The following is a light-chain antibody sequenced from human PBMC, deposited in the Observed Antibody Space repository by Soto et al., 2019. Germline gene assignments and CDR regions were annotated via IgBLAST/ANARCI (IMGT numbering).Light chain of an antibody. Sequence: DIQMTQSPSTLSASVGDRVTITCRASQSITAWLAWYQQTPGKAPKLLIYDASNLESGVPSRFSGSGSGTEFTLTISSLQPDDSATYYCQQHNSYPWTLGQGTKVEIK. J-gene: IGKJ1*01. V-gene: IGKV1-5*01. CDR3: QQHNSYPWT. CDR2: DAS. CDR1: QSITAW.